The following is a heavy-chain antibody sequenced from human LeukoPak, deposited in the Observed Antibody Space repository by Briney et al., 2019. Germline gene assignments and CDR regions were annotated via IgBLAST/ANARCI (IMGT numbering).Heavy chain of an antibody. V-gene: IGHV3-53*01. D-gene: IGHD3-22*01. CDR3: ARMLISSGYYVDY. J-gene: IGHJ4*02. CDR1: GFTVSSNY. CDR2: IYSGGTT. Sequence: PGGSLRLSCAASGFTVSSNYMSWVRQAPGKGLEWVSVIYSGGTTYYADSVKGRFTISRDNSKNTLYLQMISLRAEDTAVYYCARMLISSGYYVDYWGQGTLVTVSS.